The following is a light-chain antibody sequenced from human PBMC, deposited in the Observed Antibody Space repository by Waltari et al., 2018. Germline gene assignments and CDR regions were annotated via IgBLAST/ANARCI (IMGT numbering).Light chain of an antibody. CDR2: DVN. CDR1: SSAIGAFDF. V-gene: IGLV2-11*01. Sequence: QSALTQPRPVSGSPGQSVTISCTGTSSAIGAFDFVSWYHQYPGQAPKLMIYDVNKRPPGVPDRFSASKSGNTASLTISGLLNEDEADYYCCSYAGADTSVLFGGGTTVTVL. J-gene: IGLJ2*01. CDR3: CSYAGADTSVL.